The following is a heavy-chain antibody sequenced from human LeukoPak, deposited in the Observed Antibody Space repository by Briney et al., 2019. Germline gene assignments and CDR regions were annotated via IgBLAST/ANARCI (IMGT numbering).Heavy chain of an antibody. J-gene: IGHJ5*02. CDR2: IYPGDSDT. Sequence: GESLRISCKGSGYSFTSYWIGWVRQMPGKGLEWMGIIYPGDSDTRYSPSFQGQVTISADKSISTAYLQWSSLKASDTAMYYCARRIVGATARFDPWGQGTLVTVSS. CDR3: ARRIVGATARFDP. D-gene: IGHD1-26*01. V-gene: IGHV5-51*01. CDR1: GYSFTSYW.